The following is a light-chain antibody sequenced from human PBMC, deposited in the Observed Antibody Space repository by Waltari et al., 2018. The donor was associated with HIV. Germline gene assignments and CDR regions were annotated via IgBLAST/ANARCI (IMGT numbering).Light chain of an antibody. CDR3: QQYDNLPTWT. J-gene: IGKJ1*01. Sequence: DIQMTQSPSSLSASVADRVTNTCQASQDISNYLNWYQQKPGKAPKLLIYDASNLETGVPSRFSGSGSGTDFTFTISSLQPEDIATYYCQQYDNLPTWTFGQGTKVEIK. CDR1: QDISNY. V-gene: IGKV1-33*01. CDR2: DAS.